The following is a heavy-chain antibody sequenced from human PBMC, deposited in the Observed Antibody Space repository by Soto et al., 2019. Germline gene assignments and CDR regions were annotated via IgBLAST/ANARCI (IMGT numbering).Heavy chain of an antibody. CDR1: GGSISSGGYY. V-gene: IGHV4-31*03. CDR3: ARFGYSTNIGIDY. Sequence: SETLSLTCTVSGGSISSGGYYWSWIRQHPGKGLEWIGYIYYSGSTYYNPSLKSRVTISVDTSKNQFSLKLSSVTAADTAVYYCARFGYSTNIGIDYWGQGTLVTISS. CDR2: IYYSGST. J-gene: IGHJ4*02. D-gene: IGHD3-22*01.